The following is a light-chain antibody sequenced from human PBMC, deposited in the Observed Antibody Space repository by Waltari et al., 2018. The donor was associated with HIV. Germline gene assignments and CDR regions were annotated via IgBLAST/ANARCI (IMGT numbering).Light chain of an antibody. Sequence: QSALTQPASVSGSPGQSITIPCTGTSSDVGGYNYVSWYQQHPGKAPKLMIYEVSDRPSGVSNRFSGSKSGNTSSLTIAGLQAEDEADYYCSSDTSSSTHYVFGTVTRVTVL. CDR2: EVS. CDR3: SSDTSSSTHYV. J-gene: IGLJ1*01. V-gene: IGLV2-14*01. CDR1: SSDVGGYNY.